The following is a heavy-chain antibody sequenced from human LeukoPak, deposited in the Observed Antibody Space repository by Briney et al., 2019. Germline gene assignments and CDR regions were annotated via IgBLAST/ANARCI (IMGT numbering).Heavy chain of an antibody. J-gene: IGHJ4*02. CDR2: IWYDGSNK. D-gene: IGHD2-15*01. V-gene: IGHV3-33*01. CDR1: GFTFSRYG. Sequence: PGGSLRLSCAASGFTFSRYGMHWVRQAPGKGLEWVAVIWYDGSNKYYVDSVKGRFTISRDNSKNTLYLQMNSLRAEDTAVYYCARSPVVVAATNRPFDYWGQGTLVTVSS. CDR3: ARSPVVVAATNRPFDY.